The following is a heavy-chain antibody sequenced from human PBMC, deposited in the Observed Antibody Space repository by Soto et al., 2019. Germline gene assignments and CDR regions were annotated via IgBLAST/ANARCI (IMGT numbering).Heavy chain of an antibody. CDR3: ASHHSNGDFDF. D-gene: IGHD2-8*01. V-gene: IGHV5-10-1*01. J-gene: IGHJ4*02. CDR1: GYMFPIYH. CDR2: IDPSDYRT. Sequence: PGESLKISCEASGYMFPIYHISWVRQMPGKGLEWVGKIDPSDYRTMYRPSPRARITISVDKSINTAYLEWGRLKAYDPAMYDGASHHSNGDFDFWGQGTKVTVYS.